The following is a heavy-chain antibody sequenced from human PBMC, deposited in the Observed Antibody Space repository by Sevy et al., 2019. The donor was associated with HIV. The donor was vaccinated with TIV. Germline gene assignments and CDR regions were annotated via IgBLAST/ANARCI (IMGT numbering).Heavy chain of an antibody. V-gene: IGHV3-49*04. CDR1: GFTFGDYA. Sequence: GGSLRLSCTASGFTFGDYAMSWVRQAPGKGLEWVGFIRSKAYGGTTEYAASVKGRFTISRDDSKSIAYLQMNSLKTEDTAVYYCTRVQWLVTYYFDYRGQGTLVTVSS. CDR2: IRSKAYGGTT. D-gene: IGHD6-19*01. J-gene: IGHJ4*02. CDR3: TRVQWLVTYYFDY.